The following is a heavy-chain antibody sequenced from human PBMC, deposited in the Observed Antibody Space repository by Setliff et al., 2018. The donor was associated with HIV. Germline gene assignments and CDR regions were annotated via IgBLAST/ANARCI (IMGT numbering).Heavy chain of an antibody. Sequence: TGGSLRLSCAASGFTFRTYEMNWVRQAPGKGLEWISYISSSGTSVYYADSVKGRFTISRDNSKSTLYLQMNGLRVEDTAVYYCAKDGISGGAYPPYYFDYWGHGTLVTVSS. D-gene: IGHD2-15*01. V-gene: IGHV3-23*05. CDR3: AKDGISGGAYPPYYFDY. CDR1: GFTFRTYE. CDR2: ISSSGTSV. J-gene: IGHJ4*01.